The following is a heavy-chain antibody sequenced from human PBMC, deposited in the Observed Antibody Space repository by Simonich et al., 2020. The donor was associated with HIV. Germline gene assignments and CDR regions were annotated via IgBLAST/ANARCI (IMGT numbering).Heavy chain of an antibody. CDR3: ARDRGWNTFDI. V-gene: IGHV3-7*01. Sequence: EVQLVESGGGLVQPGGSLRLSCAASGFTFSAYWMTWVRQAPGKGVGWVVNIKQDGREKYSVDSVKGRFTSSRDNAKNSLYLQMNSLRAEDTAVYYCARDRGWNTFDIWGQGTMVTVSS. CDR1: GFTFSAYW. D-gene: IGHD1-1*01. J-gene: IGHJ3*02. CDR2: IKQDGREK.